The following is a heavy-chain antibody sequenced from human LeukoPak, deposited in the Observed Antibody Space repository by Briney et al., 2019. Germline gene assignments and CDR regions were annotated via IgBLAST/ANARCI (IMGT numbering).Heavy chain of an antibody. J-gene: IGHJ4*02. D-gene: IGHD3-22*01. CDR1: GFTFSSYS. V-gene: IGHV3-21*05. CDR3: ARDLIPTDYYDSSGYFDY. Sequence: GGSLRLSCAASGFTFSSYSMSWVRQAPGKGLEWVSYISSSSSYTNYADSVKGRFTISRDNAKNSLYLQTNSLRAEDTAVYYCARDLIPTDYYDSSGYFDYWGQGTLVTVSS. CDR2: ISSSSSYT.